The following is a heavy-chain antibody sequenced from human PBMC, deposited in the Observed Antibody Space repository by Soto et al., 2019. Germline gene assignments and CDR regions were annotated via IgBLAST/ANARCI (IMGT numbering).Heavy chain of an antibody. CDR2: IYYSGST. J-gene: IGHJ4*02. CDR1: GGSISSSSYY. CDR3: ARHSDTAMVTVHY. D-gene: IGHD5-18*01. Sequence: QLQLQESGPGLVKPSETLSLTCTVSGGSISSSSYYWGWIRQPPGKGLEWIGSIYYSGSTYYNPSLTSRVTISVDTSKNQFSLKLSSVTAADTAVYYCARHSDTAMVTVHYWGQGTLVTVSS. V-gene: IGHV4-39*01.